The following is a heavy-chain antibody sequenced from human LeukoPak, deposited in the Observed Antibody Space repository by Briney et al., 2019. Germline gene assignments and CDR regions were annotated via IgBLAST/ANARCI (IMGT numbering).Heavy chain of an antibody. Sequence: GGSLRLSCAASGFTFRSYGMDWVRQARGKGLEWVAFIRYDGNNKDYADSVKGRFTISRDNSKNTLYLQMNSLRVEDTAVYYCAKGYGDLVAFNIWGQGTMVTASS. J-gene: IGHJ3*02. V-gene: IGHV3-30*02. CDR3: AKGYGDLVAFNI. CDR1: GFTFRSYG. D-gene: IGHD4/OR15-4a*01. CDR2: IRYDGNNK.